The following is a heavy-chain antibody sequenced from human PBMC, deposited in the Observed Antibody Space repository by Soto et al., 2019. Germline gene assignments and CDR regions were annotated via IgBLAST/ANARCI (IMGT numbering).Heavy chain of an antibody. J-gene: IGHJ5*02. Sequence: PSETLSLTCTVSGDSISSYYWTWIRQPPGKGLEWIGYIYYSGSTNYSPSLRSRVTISIDTSKNQFFLNLTSVTAADTAIYFCARGMVGYNWNYRWFDPWGQGTLVTVSS. D-gene: IGHD1-7*01. V-gene: IGHV4-59*01. CDR3: ARGMVGYNWNYRWFDP. CDR2: IYYSGST. CDR1: GDSISSYY.